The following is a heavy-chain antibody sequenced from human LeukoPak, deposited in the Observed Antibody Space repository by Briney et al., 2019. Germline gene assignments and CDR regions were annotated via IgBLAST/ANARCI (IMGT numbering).Heavy chain of an antibody. CDR1: GFTFSSYG. Sequence: KTGGSLRLSCAASGFTFSSYGMNWVRQAPGKGLEWVSYISSSGSTIYYADSVKGRFTISRDNAKNSLYLQMNSLRAEDTAVYYCARVRYGSGSYFHFDYWGQGTLVTVSS. CDR3: ARVRYGSGSYFHFDY. D-gene: IGHD3-10*01. V-gene: IGHV3-48*03. CDR2: ISSSGSTI. J-gene: IGHJ4*02.